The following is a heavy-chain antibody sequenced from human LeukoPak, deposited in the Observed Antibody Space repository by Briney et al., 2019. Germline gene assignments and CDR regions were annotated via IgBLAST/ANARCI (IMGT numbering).Heavy chain of an antibody. J-gene: IGHJ4*02. Sequence: GGSLRLSCAASGFTFSSYDMTWVRQAPGKGLEWVSSISSSSSYIYYADSVKGRFTISRDNAKNSLYLQMNSLRAEDTAVYYCARDLDTAMVSFDYWGQGTLVTVSS. V-gene: IGHV3-21*01. CDR1: GFTFSSYD. D-gene: IGHD5-18*01. CDR3: ARDLDTAMVSFDY. CDR2: ISSSSSYI.